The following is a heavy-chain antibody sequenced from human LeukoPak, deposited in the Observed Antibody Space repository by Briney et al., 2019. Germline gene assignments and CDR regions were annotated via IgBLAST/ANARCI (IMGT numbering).Heavy chain of an antibody. CDR2: INTDGSST. V-gene: IGHV3-74*01. CDR1: GFTFSSHW. J-gene: IGHJ4*02. D-gene: IGHD5-18*01. Sequence: GGSLRLSCAASGFTFSSHWMHWVRQAPGKGLAWVSRINTDGSSTSYADSVKGRFTISRDNAKNTLYLQMNSLRAEDTAVYFCARDGYFGFDYWGQGTLVTVSS. CDR3: ARDGYFGFDY.